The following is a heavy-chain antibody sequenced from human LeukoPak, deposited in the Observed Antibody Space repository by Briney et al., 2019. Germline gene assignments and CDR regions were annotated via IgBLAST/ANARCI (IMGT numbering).Heavy chain of an antibody. CDR3: ASSPPPLYGDYDSWFDP. CDR1: GFTVSSNY. CDR2: IYSGGGT. V-gene: IGHV3-66*02. D-gene: IGHD4-17*01. J-gene: IGHJ5*02. Sequence: GGSLRLSCAASGFTVSSNYTSWVRQAPGKGLEWVSVIYSGGGTYYADSVKGRFTISRDNSKNTLYLQMNSLRAEDTAVYYCASSPPPLYGDYDSWFDPWGQGTLVTVSS.